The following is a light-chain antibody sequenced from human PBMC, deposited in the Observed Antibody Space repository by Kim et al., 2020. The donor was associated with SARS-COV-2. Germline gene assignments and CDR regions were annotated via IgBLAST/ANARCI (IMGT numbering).Light chain of an antibody. CDR2: LNSDGSH. Sequence: SVKLTCTLRSGHSSYAIAWHQQQPEKGPRYLMKLNSDGSHTKGDGIPDRFSGSSSGAERYLTISSLQSEEEADYYCQTWGTGIHWVFGGGTKLTVL. J-gene: IGLJ3*02. CDR3: QTWGTGIHWV. V-gene: IGLV4-69*01. CDR1: SGHSSYA.